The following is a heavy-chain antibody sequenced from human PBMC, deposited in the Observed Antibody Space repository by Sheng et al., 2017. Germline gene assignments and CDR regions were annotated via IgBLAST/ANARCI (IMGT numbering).Heavy chain of an antibody. CDR2: IYRSGTP. Sequence: QVQLRESGPGLAKPSETLSLSCSVSGSSVSTASFWGWIRQPPGEGLQWIGNIYRSGTPXYNPSLKSRVIISRDTSKNQLSLNVTSVTAADTAVYFCARGHTVMGNHFDSWGQGTLVTVSS. D-gene: IGHD5-18*01. CDR1: GSSVSTASF. CDR3: ARGHTVMGNHFDS. J-gene: IGHJ4*02. V-gene: IGHV4-38-2*02.